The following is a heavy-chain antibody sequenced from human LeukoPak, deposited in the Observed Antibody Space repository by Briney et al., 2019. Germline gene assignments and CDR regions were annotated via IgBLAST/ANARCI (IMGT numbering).Heavy chain of an antibody. V-gene: IGHV3-21*01. Sequence: GGSLRLSCAASGFTFSSYSMNWVRQAPGKGLEWVSSISSSSSYIYYANSVKGRFTISRDNAKNSLYLQMNSLRAEDTAVYYCARDRRVGCPDWFDPWGQGTLVTVSS. CDR2: ISSSSSYI. CDR1: GFTFSSYS. J-gene: IGHJ5*02. D-gene: IGHD1-26*01. CDR3: ARDRRVGCPDWFDP.